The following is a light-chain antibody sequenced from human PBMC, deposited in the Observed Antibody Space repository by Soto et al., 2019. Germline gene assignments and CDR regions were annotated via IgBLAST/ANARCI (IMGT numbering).Light chain of an antibody. V-gene: IGKV3-20*01. Sequence: EIVLTQSPVTLSLSPGEIATPSWRACQRVYSCYLAWYQQKPGHAPRLLIYSTSIRATGIPDRFSGSGSGKDFTLTISRLEPEDFAVYYCKQYGSSGKFGQGTKVDIK. CDR2: STS. J-gene: IGKJ1*01. CDR3: KQYGSSGK. CDR1: QRVYSCY.